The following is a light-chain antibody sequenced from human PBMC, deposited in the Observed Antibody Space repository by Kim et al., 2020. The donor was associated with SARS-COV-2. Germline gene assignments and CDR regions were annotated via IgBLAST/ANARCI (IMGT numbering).Light chain of an antibody. CDR3: MQSIQVYS. CDR2: EVS. J-gene: IGKJ2*03. V-gene: IGKV2D-29*01. Sequence: IVLTQTPLSLSVTLGEPASISCTSRQNLVYSDGKTYFYWFFQKPGQPPQPLIYEVSNRFPGVPERFSGRGSATHFTLEITRVEAEDVGVYYCMQSIQVYSFCQGTKLEI. CDR1: QNLVYSDGKTY.